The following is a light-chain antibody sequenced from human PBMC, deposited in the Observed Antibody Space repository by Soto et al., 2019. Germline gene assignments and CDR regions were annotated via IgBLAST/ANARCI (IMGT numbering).Light chain of an antibody. Sequence: EIILTQSPGTLSLSPGERATLSCRASQSIRSDFLAWYQQKPGQAPRLLIYAASRSATGIPDRFSGSGSGTDFTLTIRRLETEDFAVYYCQQYGTSPLTFGGGTKVEIK. CDR2: AAS. V-gene: IGKV3-20*01. J-gene: IGKJ4*01. CDR1: QSIRSDF. CDR3: QQYGTSPLT.